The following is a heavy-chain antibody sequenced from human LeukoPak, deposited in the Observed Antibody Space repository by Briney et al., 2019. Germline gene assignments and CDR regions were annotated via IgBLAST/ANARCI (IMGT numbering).Heavy chain of an antibody. V-gene: IGHV3-23*01. CDR3: ANDFDH. CDR1: GFTFNNYA. Sequence: PGGSLRLSCAASGFTFNNYAMSWVRQAPGKGLEWVSTISGSNDNTYYADSVKGRFTISRDNSKNTLYLQMHSLRADDTALYYCANDFDHWGQGTLVTVSS. CDR2: ISGSNDNT. J-gene: IGHJ4*02.